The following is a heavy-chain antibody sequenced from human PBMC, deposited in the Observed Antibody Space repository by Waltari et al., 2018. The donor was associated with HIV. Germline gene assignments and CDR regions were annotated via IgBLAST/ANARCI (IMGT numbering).Heavy chain of an antibody. V-gene: IGHV4-61*03. CDR2: FYYSGST. CDR3: ARERGGKYNYYYYGMDV. CDR1: GRSVTSGRYY. Sequence: QVQLQESGPGLVKTSETLSLTCRVSGRSVTSGRYYWRWIRQPPGKGLEWIGYFYYSGSTNYNPSLKRRVTISLDTSKNNFSLRLSSVTAADTAVYYCARERGGKYNYYYYGMDVWGQGTTVTVSS. D-gene: IGHD1-20*01. J-gene: IGHJ6*02.